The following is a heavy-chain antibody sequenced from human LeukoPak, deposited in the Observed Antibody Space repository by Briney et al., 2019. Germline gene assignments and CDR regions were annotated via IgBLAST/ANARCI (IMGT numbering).Heavy chain of an antibody. CDR3: ARHRMETHCSSTSCYKGGYYYYYYMDV. CDR2: INHSGST. V-gene: IGHV4-34*01. D-gene: IGHD2-2*02. CDR1: GGSFGGYY. J-gene: IGHJ6*03. Sequence: SETLSLTCAVYGGSFGGYYWSWIRQPPGKGLEWIGGINHSGSTNYNPSLKSRVTISVDTSKNQFSLKLSSVTAADTAVYYCARHRMETHCSSTSCYKGGYYYYYYMDVWGKGTTVTVSS.